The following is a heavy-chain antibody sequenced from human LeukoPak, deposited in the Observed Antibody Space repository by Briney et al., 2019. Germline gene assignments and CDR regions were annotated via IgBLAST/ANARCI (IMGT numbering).Heavy chain of an antibody. J-gene: IGHJ6*02. D-gene: IGHD6-13*01. CDR2: IRYDGSNK. CDR3: ARDGAAAGQDYYYGMDV. Sequence: GGSLRLSCAASGFTFSSYGMHWVRQAPGKGLEWVAFIRYDGSNKYYADSVKGRFTISRDNSKNTLYLQMNSLRAEDTAVYYCARDGAAAGQDYYYGMDVWGQGTTVTVSS. V-gene: IGHV3-30*02. CDR1: GFTFSSYG.